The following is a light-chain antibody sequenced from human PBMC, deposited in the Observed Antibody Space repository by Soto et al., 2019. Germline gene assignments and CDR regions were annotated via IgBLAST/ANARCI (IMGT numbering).Light chain of an antibody. CDR2: DAF. V-gene: IGKV3-20*01. CDR3: QQYGDSPRT. CDR1: QSVSRNY. Sequence: EIVLTQSPGTLSLSPGERATLSCRASQSVSRNYLAWYQQRPGQAPRLLIYDAFNRATGIPDRFSGRGSGTDFTLTISRLEPEDFAFYYCQQYGDSPRTFGQGTKVEIK. J-gene: IGKJ1*01.